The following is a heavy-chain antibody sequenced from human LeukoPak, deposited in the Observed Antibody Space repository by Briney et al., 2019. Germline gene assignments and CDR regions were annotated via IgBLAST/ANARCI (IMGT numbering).Heavy chain of an antibody. CDR2: INQNGGEK. CDR1: GFTFSSYW. Sequence: PGGSLRLSCGVSGFTFSSYWMNWVRQAPGKGLEWVASINQNGGEKSYVDSVKGRFTISRDNAKNSLYLQMSSLRAEDTAVYYCARDGTAAGLYFDLWGQGTLVTVPS. V-gene: IGHV3-7*01. D-gene: IGHD6-13*01. CDR3: ARDGTAAGLYFDL. J-gene: IGHJ4*01.